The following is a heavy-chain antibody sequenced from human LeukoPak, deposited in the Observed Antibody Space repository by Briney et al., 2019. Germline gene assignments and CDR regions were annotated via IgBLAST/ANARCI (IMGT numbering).Heavy chain of an antibody. J-gene: IGHJ4*02. CDR3: ASGFGPAASWLSSGY. CDR2: ISSSSSYI. Sequence: GGSLRLSCAASGFTFSSYSMNWVRQAPGKGLEWVSSISSSSSYIYYADSVKGRFTISRDNAKNSLYLQMNSLRAEDTAVYYCASGFGPAASWLSSGYWGQGTLVTVSS. V-gene: IGHV3-21*01. CDR1: GFTFSSYS. D-gene: IGHD2-2*01.